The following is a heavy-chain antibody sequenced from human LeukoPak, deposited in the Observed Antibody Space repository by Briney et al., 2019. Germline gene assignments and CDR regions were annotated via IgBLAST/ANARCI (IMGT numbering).Heavy chain of an antibody. Sequence: PGGSLRLSCAASEFTFSSYSMNWVRQAPGKGLEWVSSISGSSTYIYYADSVKGRLSISRDNPKNSLYLQMNSLRAEDTAVYYCARDVGFPNPLDYWGQGTLVTVSS. V-gene: IGHV3-21*01. CDR3: ARDVGFPNPLDY. D-gene: IGHD6-25*01. J-gene: IGHJ4*02. CDR2: ISGSSTYI. CDR1: EFTFSSYS.